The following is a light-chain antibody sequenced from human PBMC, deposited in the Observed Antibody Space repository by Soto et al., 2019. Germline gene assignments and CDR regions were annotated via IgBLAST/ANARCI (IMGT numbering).Light chain of an antibody. V-gene: IGKV1-39*01. CDR2: AAS. CDR1: QVISTY. CDR3: QRGSVTRWT. Sequence: DIQMTQSPSSLSASVGDRVTITCRASQVISTYLNWYQQRPGKAPKLLIYAASGWQSGVPSRFSGSESKTHFTLTIAVRQLEDLPTSPCQRGSVTRWTFGKGPRWIS. J-gene: IGKJ1*01.